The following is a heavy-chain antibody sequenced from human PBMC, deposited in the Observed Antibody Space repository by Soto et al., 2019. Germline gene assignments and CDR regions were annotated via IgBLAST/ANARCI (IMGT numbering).Heavy chain of an antibody. D-gene: IGHD2-15*01. CDR1: GFTFSSYL. J-gene: IGHJ4*02. Sequence: GGSLRLSCAASGFTFSSYLMSWVRQAPGKGLEWVANIKQDGSEKYYVDSVKGRFTISRDNAKNSLYLQMNSLRAEDTAVYYWAREDVVVVAATSYYFDYWGQRTLVTVSS. CDR2: IKQDGSEK. CDR3: AREDVVVVAATSYYFDY. V-gene: IGHV3-7*01.